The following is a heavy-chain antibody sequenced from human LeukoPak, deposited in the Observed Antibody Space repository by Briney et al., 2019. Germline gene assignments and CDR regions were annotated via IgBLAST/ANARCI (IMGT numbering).Heavy chain of an antibody. D-gene: IGHD4-17*01. CDR1: GFTFSSYA. CDR2: VSGSGGST. Sequence: GGSLRLSCAASGFTFSSYAVSWVRQAPGKGLEWVSAVSGSGGSTYYADSVKGRFTTSRDNSKNTLYLQMNSLRAEDTAVYYCAKPDSYGEFWGYYFDYWGQGTLVTVSS. V-gene: IGHV3-23*01. J-gene: IGHJ4*02. CDR3: AKPDSYGEFWGYYFDY.